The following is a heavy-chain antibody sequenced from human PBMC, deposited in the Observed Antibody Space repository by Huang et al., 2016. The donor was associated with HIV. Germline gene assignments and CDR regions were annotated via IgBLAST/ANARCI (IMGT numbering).Heavy chain of an antibody. Sequence: QVQLKQWGAGLLKPSETLSLTCAVYGGAFRGSSWTWIRQFPEKGLEWIGDMKHNGKISYNPYLIARVTISTDTSKNHFSLHLTSVTAADTALYYCARGFNYYASDNLGVYYFDSWGLGTLVTVSP. CDR1: GGAFRGSS. CDR3: ARGFNYYASDNLGVYYFDS. CDR2: MKHNGKI. D-gene: IGHD3-10*01. V-gene: IGHV4-34*02. J-gene: IGHJ4*02.